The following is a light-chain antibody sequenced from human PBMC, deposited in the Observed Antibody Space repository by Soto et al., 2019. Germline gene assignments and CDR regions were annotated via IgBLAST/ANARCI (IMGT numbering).Light chain of an antibody. CDR3: HQYDSAPLT. J-gene: IGKJ4*01. V-gene: IGKV3-20*01. Sequence: EIVLTQSPGTLSLSPGERATLSCRASQSVSSSNLAWYQQKPGQAPSLPIYGASSRATGIPDRFSGSGSGSDFTLTISRLEPEDFAVYYCHQYDSAPLTFGGGTKVEIE. CDR2: GAS. CDR1: QSVSSSN.